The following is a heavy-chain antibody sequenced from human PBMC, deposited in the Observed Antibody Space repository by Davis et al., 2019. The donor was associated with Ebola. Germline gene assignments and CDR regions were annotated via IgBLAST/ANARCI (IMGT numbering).Heavy chain of an antibody. CDR3: ARDLDIVVVVAATP. D-gene: IGHD2-15*01. CDR1: GGTFSSYA. J-gene: IGHJ5*02. V-gene: IGHV1-2*02. Sequence: ASVKVSCKASGGTFSSYAISWVRQAPGQGLEWMGWINPNSGGTNYAQKFQGRVTMTRDTSISTAYMELSRLRSDDTAVYYCARDLDIVVVVAATPWGQGTLVTVSS. CDR2: INPNSGGT.